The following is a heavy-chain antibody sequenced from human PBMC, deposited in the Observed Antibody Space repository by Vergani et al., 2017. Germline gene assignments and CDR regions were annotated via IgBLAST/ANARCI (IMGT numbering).Heavy chain of an antibody. D-gene: IGHD1-26*01. Sequence: QVQLQESGPGLVKPSETLSLTCTVSGGPISSYYWNWIRQPPGKGLEWIGYTYYSGSTNSNPTLKSRVTISVDTAKNQFPLKLRYVTAADTAVYYCATDRYSGDYSAGDLDIWGRETMVTVSS. J-gene: IGHJ3*02. CDR2: TYYSGST. CDR3: ATDRYSGDYSAGDLDI. CDR1: GGPISSYY. V-gene: IGHV4-59*01.